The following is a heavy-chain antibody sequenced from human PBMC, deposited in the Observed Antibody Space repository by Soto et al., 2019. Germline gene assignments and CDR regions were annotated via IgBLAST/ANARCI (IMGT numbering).Heavy chain of an antibody. CDR3: ARAAKGQAMVNYCYYYSGLGG. CDR2: IYTSGST. V-gene: IGHV4-4*07. Sequence: SETLSLTCTVSVGSISSYYWRWIRQPAVNALEGIGAIYTSGSTNYNPSLTRRDTISVDTSKNQFSLKRRSVTAADTAGIACARAAKGQAMVNYCYYYSGLGGSGQGT. J-gene: IGHJ6*02. CDR1: VGSISSYY. D-gene: IGHD5-18*01.